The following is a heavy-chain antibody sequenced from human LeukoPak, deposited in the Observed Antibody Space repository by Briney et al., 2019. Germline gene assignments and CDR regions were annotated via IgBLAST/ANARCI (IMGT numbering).Heavy chain of an antibody. J-gene: IGHJ4*02. Sequence: GGSLRLSCAASGFTFSSYGMSWVRQAPGKGLERVSAISGSGGSTYYADSVKGRFTISRDNSKDTLYLQINSLRAEDTAVYYCARDQDSGGTLILLSYFDYWGQGTLVTVSS. CDR2: ISGSGGST. D-gene: IGHD2-15*01. CDR3: ARDQDSGGTLILLSYFDY. V-gene: IGHV3-23*01. CDR1: GFTFSSYG.